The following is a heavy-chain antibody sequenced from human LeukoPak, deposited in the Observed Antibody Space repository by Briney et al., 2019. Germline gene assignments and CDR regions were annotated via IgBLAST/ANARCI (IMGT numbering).Heavy chain of an antibody. CDR1: DYTFTNYG. V-gene: IGHV1-18*01. CDR2: ISAYNGNT. D-gene: IGHD1-26*01. CDR3: ARATRVGAIPWFDP. J-gene: IGHJ5*02. Sequence: ASVKVSCKASDYTFTNYGLSWVRQAPGQGLEWMGWISAYNGNTNCAQKFQGRVTITADESTSTAYMELSSLRSEDTAVYYCARATRVGAIPWFDPWGQGTLVTVSS.